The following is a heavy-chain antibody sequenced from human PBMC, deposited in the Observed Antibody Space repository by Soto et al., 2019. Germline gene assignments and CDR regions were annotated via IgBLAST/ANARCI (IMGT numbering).Heavy chain of an antibody. V-gene: IGHV1-8*01. D-gene: IGHD3-9*01. J-gene: IGHJ3*02. CDR1: GYTFTSYD. CDR3: ARGLVVLRYFDWSVDAFDI. CDR2: MNHNSGNT. Sequence: QVQLVQSGAEVKKPGASVKVSCKASGYTFTSYDINWVRQATGQGLEWMGWMNHNSGNTGYAQKFQGRVTRTRNTSISTAYMELSSLRSEDTAVYYCARGLVVLRYFDWSVDAFDIWGQGTMVTVSS.